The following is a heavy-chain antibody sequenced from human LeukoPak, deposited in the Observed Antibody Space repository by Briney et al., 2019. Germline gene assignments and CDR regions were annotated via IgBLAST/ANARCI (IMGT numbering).Heavy chain of an antibody. CDR2: INPNSGGT. CDR1: GYTFTGYY. V-gene: IGHV1-2*02. Sequence: ASVKVSCKASGYTFTGYYMHWVRQAPGQGLEWMGWINPNSGGTNYAQKFQGRVTMTRDTSISTAYMELSRLRSDDTAVYYCARVIIDHYYYYYMDVWGKGTTVTVSS. CDR3: ARVIIDHYYYYYMDV. D-gene: IGHD3-10*01. J-gene: IGHJ6*03.